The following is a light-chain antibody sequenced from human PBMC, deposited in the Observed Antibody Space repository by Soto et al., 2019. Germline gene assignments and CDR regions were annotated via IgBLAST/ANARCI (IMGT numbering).Light chain of an antibody. J-gene: IGKJ1*01. CDR2: DAS. CDR1: QSISTW. Sequence: IQMTQSPSTLSASVGDRVTITCRASQSISTWLAWYQQKPGKAPILLIYDASRLESGVPSRFSGSGSRTEFTLTISSLQPDDFATYYCQQYNTYSRTFGRGTKVEIK. V-gene: IGKV1-5*01. CDR3: QQYNTYSRT.